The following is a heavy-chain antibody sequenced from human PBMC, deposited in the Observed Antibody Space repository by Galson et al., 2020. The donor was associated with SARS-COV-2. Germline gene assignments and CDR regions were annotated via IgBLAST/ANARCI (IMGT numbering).Heavy chain of an antibody. V-gene: IGHV1-18*01. Sequence: GESLKISCKASGYPFATYGITWVRQAPGQGLEWMGWINTYNGNTNYAQNLQDRATMTIDTSTSTVYMELTSLRSDDTAVYYCARPQTTASFDYWGQGTLVTVSS. CDR1: GYPFATYG. CDR3: ARPQTTASFDY. CDR2: INTYNGNT. D-gene: IGHD1-1*01. J-gene: IGHJ4*02.